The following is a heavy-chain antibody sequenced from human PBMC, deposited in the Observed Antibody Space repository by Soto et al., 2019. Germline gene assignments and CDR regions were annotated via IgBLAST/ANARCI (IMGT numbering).Heavy chain of an antibody. V-gene: IGHV4-61*08. J-gene: IGHJ2*01. D-gene: IGHD2-21*02. Sequence: QVQLQESGPGLVKPSQTLSLTCTVSGGSISSGGYYWSWIRQHPGKGLEWIGYIDYSGSTNYNPSLKSRVTISVDTSKNQFSLKLTSVTAADTAVYYCARFGGNSVWYFDLWGRGTLVTVSS. CDR2: IDYSGST. CDR1: GGSISSGGYY. CDR3: ARFGGNSVWYFDL.